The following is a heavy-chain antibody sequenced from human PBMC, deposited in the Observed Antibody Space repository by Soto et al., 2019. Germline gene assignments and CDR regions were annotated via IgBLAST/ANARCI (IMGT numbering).Heavy chain of an antibody. CDR3: AKGFSFNSGWYRWFDP. CDR1: GFTFSTYA. Sequence: PGGSLRLSCSASGFTFSTYAMTWVRQAPGKGLGWVSAISGSGGSTYYADSVKGRFTISRDNSKNMLYLQMNSLRADDTAVYYCAKGFSFNSGWYRWFDPWGQGTLVTVSS. CDR2: ISGSGGST. J-gene: IGHJ5*02. D-gene: IGHD6-19*01. V-gene: IGHV3-23*01.